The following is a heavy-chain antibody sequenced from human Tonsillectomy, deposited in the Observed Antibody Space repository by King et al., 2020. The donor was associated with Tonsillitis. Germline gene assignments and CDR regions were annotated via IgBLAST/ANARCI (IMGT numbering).Heavy chain of an antibody. Sequence: VQLVESGGGLVQPGRSLRLSCAASGFTFDDYAMHWVRQAPGKGLEWVSSISWNSGSIGYADSVKGRFTISRDNAKNSLYLQMNSLRAEDTALYYCAKGKGIGDIDYWGQGTLVTVSS. D-gene: IGHD3-16*01. V-gene: IGHV3-9*01. J-gene: IGHJ4*02. CDR1: GFTFDDYA. CDR3: AKGKGIGDIDY. CDR2: ISWNSGSI.